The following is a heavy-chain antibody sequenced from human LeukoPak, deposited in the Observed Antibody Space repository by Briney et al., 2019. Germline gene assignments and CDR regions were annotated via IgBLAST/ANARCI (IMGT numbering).Heavy chain of an antibody. CDR1: GGSISSYY. CDR3: ARFGSSRLDFDY. D-gene: IGHD6-13*01. Sequence: SETQSLTCTVSGGSISSYYWSWIRQPPGKGLEWIGYIYYSGSTNYNPSLKSRVTISVDTSKNQFSLKLSSVTAADTAVYYCARFGSSRLDFDYWGQGTLVTVSS. CDR2: IYYSGST. J-gene: IGHJ4*02. V-gene: IGHV4-59*01.